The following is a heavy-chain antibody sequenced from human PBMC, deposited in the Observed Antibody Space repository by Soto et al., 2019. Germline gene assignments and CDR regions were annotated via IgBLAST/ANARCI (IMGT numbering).Heavy chain of an antibody. Sequence: ASVKVSCKASGYTFTGYYMHWVRQAPGRGLEWMGWINPNSGDTEYAQNFQGRVTMTRDTSFNLVYMEMSGLMSDDTAVYYCARDARGTRGFDEMDIWGQGTTVTVSS. CDR2: INPNSGDT. D-gene: IGHD3-9*01. J-gene: IGHJ6*02. V-gene: IGHV1-2*02. CDR1: GYTFTGYY. CDR3: ARDARGTRGFDEMDI.